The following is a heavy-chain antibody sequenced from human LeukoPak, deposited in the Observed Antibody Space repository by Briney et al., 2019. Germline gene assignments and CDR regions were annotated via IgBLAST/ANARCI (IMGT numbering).Heavy chain of an antibody. J-gene: IGHJ4*02. CDR2: ISGSGNGT. D-gene: IGHD3-22*01. V-gene: IGHV3-23*01. Sequence: GGSLRVSCTASGFTFRTYAMNWVRQAPGKGLEWLSGISGSGNGTYYADSVKGRFTISRDNAKNSLYLQMNSLRAEDTALYYCAKDTYDSSGYTFDYWGQGTLVTVSS. CDR1: GFTFRTYA. CDR3: AKDTYDSSGYTFDY.